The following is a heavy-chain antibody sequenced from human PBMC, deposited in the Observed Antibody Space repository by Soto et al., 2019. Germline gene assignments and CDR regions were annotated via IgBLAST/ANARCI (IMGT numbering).Heavy chain of an antibody. J-gene: IGHJ4*02. CDR1: GFSLSSTRMA. CDR2: IYWDDDK. Sequence: QITLKESGPTLVKPTQTLTLTCTFSGFSLSSTRMAVGWIRQPPGKALEWLALIYWDDDKRYSPFLKSRLTITQDTPKNQVVLTMSNMDPVDTARYYCAHIVVAGLGYYFDYWGQGTLVTVSS. V-gene: IGHV2-5*02. CDR3: AHIVVAGLGYYFDY. D-gene: IGHD6-19*01.